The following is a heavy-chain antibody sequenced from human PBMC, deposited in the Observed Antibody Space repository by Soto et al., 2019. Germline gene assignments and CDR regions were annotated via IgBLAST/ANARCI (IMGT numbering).Heavy chain of an antibody. CDR2: INHSGST. D-gene: IGHD5-12*01. CDR3: ARSGGYSGYDSRYYYYGMDV. Sequence: SETLSLTCAVYGGSFSGYYWSWIRQPPGKGLEWIGEINHSGSTNYNPSLKSRVTISVDTSKNQFSLKLSSVTAADTAVYYCARSGGYSGYDSRYYYYGMDVWGQGTTVTVS. CDR1: GGSFSGYY. V-gene: IGHV4-34*01. J-gene: IGHJ6*02.